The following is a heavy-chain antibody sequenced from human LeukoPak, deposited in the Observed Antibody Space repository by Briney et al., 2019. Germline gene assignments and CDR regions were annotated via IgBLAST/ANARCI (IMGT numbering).Heavy chain of an antibody. D-gene: IGHD2-21*02. V-gene: IGHV4-39*01. CDR1: GGSVTNSSGYY. CDR3: ARRRGDPGAFDI. J-gene: IGHJ3*02. Sequence: SETLSLTCSVSGGSVTNSSGYYWAWIRQPPGKGLEWIGSFYYRGNAYYNLSLKSRLTISVDTSKNQFSLKMSSVTATDTAIYYCARRRGDPGAFDIWGPGTQVTVSS. CDR2: FYYRGNA.